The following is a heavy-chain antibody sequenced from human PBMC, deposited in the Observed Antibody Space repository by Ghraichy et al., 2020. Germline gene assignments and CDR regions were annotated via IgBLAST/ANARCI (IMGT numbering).Heavy chain of an antibody. J-gene: IGHJ4*02. CDR3: ARAPSRCGDCYDSSGHYYDY. D-gene: IGHD3-22*01. CDR1: GGSIGSGDYY. CDR2: IYYSGST. Sequence: SETLSLTCTVSGGSIGSGDYYWSWIRQPPGKGLEWIGHIYYSGSTDSNPSLKSRLTISVDTSKNQLSLKATSVTAADTAVYYCARAPSRCGDCYDSSGHYYDYWGQGIMVTVSS. V-gene: IGHV4-30-4*01.